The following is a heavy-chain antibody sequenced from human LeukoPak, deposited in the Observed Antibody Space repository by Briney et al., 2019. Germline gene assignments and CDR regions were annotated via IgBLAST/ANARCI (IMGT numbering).Heavy chain of an antibody. CDR1: GGSISSSSYY. CDR2: IYYSGST. Sequence: SETLSLTCTVSGGSISSSSYYWGWIRQPPGKGLEWIGSIYYSGSTYYDPSLKSRVTISVDTSKNQFSLKLSSETAADTAVYYCARQGVGTYYDFWSGYYTDYYYYYYMDVWGKGTTVTVSS. V-gene: IGHV4-39*01. D-gene: IGHD3-3*01. CDR3: ARQGVGTYYDFWSGYYTDYYYYYYMDV. J-gene: IGHJ6*03.